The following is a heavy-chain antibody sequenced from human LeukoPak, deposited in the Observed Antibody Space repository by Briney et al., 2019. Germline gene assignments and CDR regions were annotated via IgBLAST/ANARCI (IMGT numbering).Heavy chain of an antibody. CDR2: MYYSGST. J-gene: IGHJ4*02. CDR1: GGSISSSSYY. CDR3: ARQPGYSYGYYIDY. D-gene: IGHD5-18*01. V-gene: IGHV4-39*01. Sequence: SETLSLTCTVSGGSISSSSYYWGWIRQPPGKGLEWIGNMYYSGSTNYNPSLKSRVTISIDTSKNQFSLKLSSVTAADTAVYYCARQPGYSYGYYIDYWGQGTLVTVSS.